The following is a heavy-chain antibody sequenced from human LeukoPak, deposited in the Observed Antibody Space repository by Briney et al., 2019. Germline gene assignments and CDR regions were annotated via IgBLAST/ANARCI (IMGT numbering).Heavy chain of an antibody. CDR2: FDPEDGET. CDR3: ATRADSGYSSSSGGY. Sequence: ASVKVSCKVSGYTLTELSMHWVRQAPGKGLEWMGGFDPEDGETIYAQKFQGRVTMTEDTSTDTAYMELSSLRSEDTAVYYCATRADSGYSSSSGGYWGQGTLVTVSS. V-gene: IGHV1-24*01. J-gene: IGHJ4*02. CDR1: GYTLTELS. D-gene: IGHD6-6*01.